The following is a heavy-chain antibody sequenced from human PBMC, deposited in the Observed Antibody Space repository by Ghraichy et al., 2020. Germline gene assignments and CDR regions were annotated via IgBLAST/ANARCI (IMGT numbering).Heavy chain of an antibody. CDR1: GGSISSGDYY. CDR2: IYYSGST. CDR3: ASTMVQGVLGDAFDI. Sequence: SETLSLTCTVSGGSISSGDYYWSWIRQPPGKGLEWIGYIYYSGSTYYNPSLKSRVTISVDTSKNQFSLKLSSVTAADTAVYYCASTMVQGVLGDAFDIWGQGTMVTVSS. V-gene: IGHV4-30-4*01. D-gene: IGHD3-10*01. J-gene: IGHJ3*02.